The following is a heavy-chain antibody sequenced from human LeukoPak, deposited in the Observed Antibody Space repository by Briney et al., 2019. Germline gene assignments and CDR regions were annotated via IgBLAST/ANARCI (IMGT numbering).Heavy chain of an antibody. Sequence: SETLSLTCTVSGGSISSYYWSWIRQPPGKGLEWIGYIYYSGSTNYNPSLKSRVTISVDTSKNQFSLKLSSVTAADTAVYYCASSLTSGTLDYRGQGTLVTVSS. CDR3: ASSLTSGTLDY. D-gene: IGHD1-26*01. V-gene: IGHV4-59*01. J-gene: IGHJ4*02. CDR2: IYYSGST. CDR1: GGSISSYY.